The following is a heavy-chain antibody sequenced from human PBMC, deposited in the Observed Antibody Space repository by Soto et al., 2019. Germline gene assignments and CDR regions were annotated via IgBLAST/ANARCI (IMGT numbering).Heavy chain of an antibody. CDR1: GYTFSRYG. V-gene: IGHV1-18*01. Sequence: QGQLVQSGPEVKKPGASVKVSCKTSGYTFSRYGISWVRQAPGQGLEWMGWISGYNGDTHYAQKVQGRVTITIDTSTYTAYMALRRLTSDDTAIYYCAKSGQPPYYYYGMDVWGQGTTVTVSS. J-gene: IGHJ6*02. D-gene: IGHD1-26*01. CDR3: AKSGQPPYYYYGMDV. CDR2: ISGYNGDT.